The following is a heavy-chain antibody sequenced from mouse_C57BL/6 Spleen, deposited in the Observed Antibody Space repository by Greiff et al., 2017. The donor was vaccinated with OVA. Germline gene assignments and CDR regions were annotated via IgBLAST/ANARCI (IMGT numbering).Heavy chain of an antibody. Sequence: EVKLVESGGGLVKPGGSLKLSCAASGFTFSSYAMSWVRQTPEKRLEWVATISDGGSYTYYPDNVKGRFTISRDNAKNNLYLQMSHLKSEDTAMYYCARVGIYDGYHWYFDVWGTGTTVTVSS. CDR1: GFTFSSYA. CDR2: ISDGGSYT. J-gene: IGHJ1*03. V-gene: IGHV5-4*03. CDR3: ARVGIYDGYHWYFDV. D-gene: IGHD2-3*01.